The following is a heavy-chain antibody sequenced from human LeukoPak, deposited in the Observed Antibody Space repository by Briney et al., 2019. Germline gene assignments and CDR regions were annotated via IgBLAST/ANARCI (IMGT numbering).Heavy chain of an antibody. D-gene: IGHD2-15*01. Sequence: PSETLSLTCSVSGGSISSSSYYWGWIRQPPGKGLEWIGTIYYSGSTYYNPSLKSRVTISVDTSKNQFSLKLSSVTAADTAVYYCARDGADIVVVVAALPYNWFDPWGQGTLVTVSS. V-gene: IGHV4-39*07. CDR3: ARDGADIVVVVAALPYNWFDP. CDR1: GGSISSSSYY. CDR2: IYYSGST. J-gene: IGHJ5*02.